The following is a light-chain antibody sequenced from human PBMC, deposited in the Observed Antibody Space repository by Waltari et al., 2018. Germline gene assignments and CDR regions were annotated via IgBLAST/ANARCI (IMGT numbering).Light chain of an antibody. CDR2: VAS. Sequence: EIVLTQYPGTLSLSPGERATLSCRASQRVSSSYLAWYQQKPGQAPRLLIDVASGRATGIPDRFSGSGSGTDFTLTISRMAPEDFAVYYCQQYGSSPGTFGQGTKVEIK. J-gene: IGKJ1*01. CDR3: QQYGSSPGT. V-gene: IGKV3-20*01. CDR1: QRVSSSY.